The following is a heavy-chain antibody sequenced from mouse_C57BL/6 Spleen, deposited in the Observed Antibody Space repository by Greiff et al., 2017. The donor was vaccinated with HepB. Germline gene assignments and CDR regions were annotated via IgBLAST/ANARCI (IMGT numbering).Heavy chain of an antibody. J-gene: IGHJ4*01. CDR2: ISGGGGNT. Sequence: EVMLVESGGGLVKPGGSLKLSCAASGFTFSSYTMSWVRQTPEKRLEWVATISGGGGNTYYPDSVKGRVTISRDNAKNTLYLQMSSLRSEDTALYYCARQGYYGKPYYYAMDYWGQGTSVTVSS. CDR3: ARQGYYGKPYYYAMDY. D-gene: IGHD2-1*01. CDR1: GFTFSSYT. V-gene: IGHV5-9*01.